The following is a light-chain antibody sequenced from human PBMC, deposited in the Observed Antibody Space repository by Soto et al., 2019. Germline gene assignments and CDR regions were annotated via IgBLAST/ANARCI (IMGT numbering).Light chain of an antibody. CDR3: QQYSSIPIT. V-gene: IGKV4-1*01. CDR2: WAS. Sequence: DIVMTQSRDSLAVSLGESATINLKSSQSVLCSSNNKNCLAWFQKKPGKPPKXLIFWASTREFGVPERFSGSGSGTDFTLTISSLQPEDVEVYYCQQYSSIPITFGQGTRLEIK. J-gene: IGKJ5*01. CDR1: QSVLCSSNNKNC.